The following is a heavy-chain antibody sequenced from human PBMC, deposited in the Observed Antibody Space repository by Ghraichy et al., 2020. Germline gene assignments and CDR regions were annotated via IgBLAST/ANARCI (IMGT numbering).Heavy chain of an antibody. J-gene: IGHJ4*02. V-gene: IGHV4-39*01. CDR1: GGSISSSRHY. Sequence: SETLSLICSVSGGSISSSRHYWGWIRQPPGKGLEWIGSIYYSGSTFYNRSLKSRVIIFVDTSKNQFSLKLSSVTAADTAVYYCARLEPYYFDYWGQGPLVTVAS. CDR2: IYYSGST. CDR3: ARLEPYYFDY.